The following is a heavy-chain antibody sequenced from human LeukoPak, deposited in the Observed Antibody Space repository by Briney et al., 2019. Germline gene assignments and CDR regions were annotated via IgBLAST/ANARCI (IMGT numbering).Heavy chain of an antibody. CDR1: GYTFASYD. CDR3: VRTPPNWGADF. V-gene: IGHV1-8*01. Sequence: ASVKVSCKASGYTFASYDINWMRQATGQGLEWMGWMSPNSGNTGYAQKFQGRVTMTRDTSTGTAYLELSSLRSEDSAVYYCVRTPPNWGADFWGQGTLVTVSS. J-gene: IGHJ4*02. CDR2: MSPNSGNT. D-gene: IGHD7-27*01.